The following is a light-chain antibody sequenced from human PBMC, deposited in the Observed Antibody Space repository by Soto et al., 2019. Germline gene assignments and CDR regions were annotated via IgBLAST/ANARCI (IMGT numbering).Light chain of an antibody. CDR1: SGHSTYI. CDR2: LDRSGSY. CDR3: ETWYSNTHKV. J-gene: IGLJ3*02. Sequence: QLVLTQSSSASASLGSSVKLTCILSSGHSTYIIAWHQQQPGKAPRFLMTLDRSGSYNRGSGVPDRFSGSSSGADRYLTVSNLQFEDEGDYYCETWYSNTHKVFGGGTKLTVL. V-gene: IGLV4-60*02.